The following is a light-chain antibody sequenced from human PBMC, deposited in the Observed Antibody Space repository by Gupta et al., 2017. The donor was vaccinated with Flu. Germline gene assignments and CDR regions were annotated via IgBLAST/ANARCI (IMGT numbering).Light chain of an antibody. CDR1: QSVSLS. J-gene: IGKJ5*01. Sequence: ATSHLSLGKVVPLSVRAIQSVSLSLAWYQQKPGQAPRLLVYDAFSRAAGVPPRFSGVGSGTDFTLTISRLEPEDFAVYYCQQRANWPLVTFGQGTRLDIK. CDR3: QQRANWPLVT. CDR2: DAF. V-gene: IGKV3-11*01.